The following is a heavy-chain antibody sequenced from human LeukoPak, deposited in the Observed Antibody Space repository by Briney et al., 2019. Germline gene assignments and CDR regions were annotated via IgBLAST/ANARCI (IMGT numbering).Heavy chain of an antibody. D-gene: IGHD6-19*01. J-gene: IGHJ4*02. V-gene: IGHV3-7*05. Sequence: GGSLRLSCAASGFTFSSYWMSWVRQAPGKGLEWVANIKQDGSEEKWMDSVKGRFSISRDNAKNSLYLQMNSLRAEDTAVYYCARVAWVTSAWCIDYWGQGTLVTVSS. CDR3: ARVAWVTSAWCIDY. CDR2: IKQDGSEE. CDR1: GFTFSSYW.